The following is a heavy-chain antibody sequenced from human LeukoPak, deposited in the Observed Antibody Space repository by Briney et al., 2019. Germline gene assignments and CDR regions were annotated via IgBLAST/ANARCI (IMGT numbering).Heavy chain of an antibody. V-gene: IGHV1-2*06. CDR1: GYTFIGYF. CDR2: INPNSGGT. CDR3: ARDHEDCSSASCYD. Sequence: ASVKVSCKASGYTFIGYFMNWVREAPGQGLEWMGRINPNSGGTNYAQKFQGRVTMTRDTSISTAYMELSRLRSDDTAVYYCARDHEDCSSASCYDWGQGTLVTVSS. D-gene: IGHD2-2*01. J-gene: IGHJ4*02.